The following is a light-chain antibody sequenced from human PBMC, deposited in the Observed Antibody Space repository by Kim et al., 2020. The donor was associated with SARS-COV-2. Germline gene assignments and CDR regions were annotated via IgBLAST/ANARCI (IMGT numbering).Light chain of an antibody. CDR1: RGHSDTA. V-gene: IGLV4-69*01. Sequence: ASCKLTCTLSRGHSDTASARNQQQPGKGPRHLMKVNSDGSHSKGDGIPDRFSGSSSGAERYLTVSSLQSEDEADYYCQTWGTGIWVVGGGTRLTFL. CDR2: VNSDGSH. J-gene: IGLJ3*02. CDR3: QTWGTGIWV.